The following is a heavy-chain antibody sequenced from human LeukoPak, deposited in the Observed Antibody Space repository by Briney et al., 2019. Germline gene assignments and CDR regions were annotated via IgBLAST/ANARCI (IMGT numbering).Heavy chain of an antibody. CDR1: GGTFSRFT. CDR2: ITPIFGTA. J-gene: IGHJ4*02. Sequence: SVKVSCKASGGTFSRFTISWVRQAPGQGFEWMGGITPIFGTANFAQKLQGRVTMTTDTSTSTAYMELRSLRSDDTAVYYCARGGWYLLPFDYWGQGTLVTVSS. D-gene: IGHD6-19*01. CDR3: ARGGWYLLPFDY. V-gene: IGHV1-69*05.